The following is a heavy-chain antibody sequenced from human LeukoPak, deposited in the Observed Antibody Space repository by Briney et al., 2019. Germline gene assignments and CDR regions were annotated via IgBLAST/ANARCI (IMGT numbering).Heavy chain of an antibody. CDR3: AKDARRFLGYYYYMDV. CDR1: GFTFSSYG. V-gene: IGHV3-30*02. J-gene: IGHJ6*03. D-gene: IGHD3-3*01. CDR2: IRYDGSNK. Sequence: GGSLRLSCAASGFTFSSYGMHWVRQAPGKGLEWVAFIRYDGSNKYYADSVKGRFTISSDNSKNTLYLQMNSLRAEDTAVYYCAKDARRFLGYYYYMDVWGKGTTVTVSS.